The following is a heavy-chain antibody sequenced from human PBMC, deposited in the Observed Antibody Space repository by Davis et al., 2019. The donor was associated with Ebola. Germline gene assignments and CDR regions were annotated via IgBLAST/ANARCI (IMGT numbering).Heavy chain of an antibody. V-gene: IGHV4-39*01. D-gene: IGHD3-22*01. CDR3: ARRNYYDSLDI. CDR1: GGSISSSSYY. CDR2: IYYSGST. Sequence: PSETLSLTCTVSGGSISSSSYYWGWIRQPPGKGLEWIGSIYYSGSTYYNPSLKSRVTISVDTSKNQFSLKLSPVTAADTAVYYCARRNYYDSLDIWGQGTMVTVSS. J-gene: IGHJ3*02.